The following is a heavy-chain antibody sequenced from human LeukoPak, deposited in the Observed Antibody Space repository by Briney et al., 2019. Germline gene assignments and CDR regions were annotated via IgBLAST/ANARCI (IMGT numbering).Heavy chain of an antibody. CDR1: GYTFTNYD. CDR3: ARGGRGRYYYGMDV. V-gene: IGHV1-8*01. CDR2: MNPNSGNT. Sequence: RASVKVSCKASGYTFTNYDINWVRQATGQGLEWMGWMNPNSGNTGYAQKFQGRVTMTRNTSISTAYMELSSLRSEDTAVYYCARGGRGRYYYGMDVWGQGTTVTVSS. J-gene: IGHJ6*02.